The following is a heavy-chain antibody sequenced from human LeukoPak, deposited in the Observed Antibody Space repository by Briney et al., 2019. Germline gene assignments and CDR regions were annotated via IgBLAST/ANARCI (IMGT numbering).Heavy chain of an antibody. CDR2: IIPIFGTA. J-gene: IGHJ6*03. V-gene: IGHV1-69*06. CDR1: GGTFSSYA. CDR3: ARHEYSSSPSHYYYYYMDV. Sequence: GASVKVSCKASGGTFSSYAISWVRQAPGQGLEWMGGIIPIFGTANYAQKFQGRVTITADKSTSTAYMELSSLRSEDTAVYYCARHEYSSSPSHYYYYYMDVWGKGTTVTVSS. D-gene: IGHD6-6*01.